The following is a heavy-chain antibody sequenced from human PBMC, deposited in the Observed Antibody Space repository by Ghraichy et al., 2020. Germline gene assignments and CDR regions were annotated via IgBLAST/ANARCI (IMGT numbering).Heavy chain of an antibody. Sequence: GGSLRLSCAASGFTFSNLWMHWVRQAPGKGLVWVSRIYNDGSIRSYADSVEGRFTISRDNAKNTLYLQMNSLRVEDTAVYYCARDRGSFESSLLDTWGQGTMVTVSS. J-gene: IGHJ3*02. CDR2: IYNDGSIR. D-gene: IGHD3-22*01. V-gene: IGHV3-74*01. CDR3: ARDRGSFESSLLDT. CDR1: GFTFSNLW.